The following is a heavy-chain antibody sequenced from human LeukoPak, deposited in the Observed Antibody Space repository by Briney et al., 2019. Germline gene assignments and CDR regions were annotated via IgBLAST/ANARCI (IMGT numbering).Heavy chain of an antibody. Sequence: GGSLRLSCAASGFTFSTYGMHWVRQAPGKGLEWVAVISFEGSNNFYADSVKGRFTISRDNSKNTLYLQMNSLRVEDTAVYYCATGGASVFLDAFDIWGRGTMVTVSS. V-gene: IGHV3-30*03. J-gene: IGHJ3*02. CDR1: GFTFSTYG. CDR3: ATGGASVFLDAFDI. CDR2: ISFEGSNN. D-gene: IGHD4-23*01.